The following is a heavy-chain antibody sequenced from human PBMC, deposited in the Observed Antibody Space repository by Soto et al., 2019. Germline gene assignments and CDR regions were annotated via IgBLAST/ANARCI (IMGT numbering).Heavy chain of an antibody. Sequence: QVQLQESGPGLVKPSQTLSLTCTVSGGSISSGDYYWSWIRQPPGKGLEWIGYIYYSGSTYYNPSLKSRVTISVDTSKNQLSLKLSSVTAADTAVYYCARARGITMIVVVIGWYFDLWGRGTLVTVSS. CDR1: GGSISSGDYY. D-gene: IGHD3-22*01. CDR2: IYYSGST. J-gene: IGHJ2*01. V-gene: IGHV4-30-4*01. CDR3: ARARGITMIVVVIGWYFDL.